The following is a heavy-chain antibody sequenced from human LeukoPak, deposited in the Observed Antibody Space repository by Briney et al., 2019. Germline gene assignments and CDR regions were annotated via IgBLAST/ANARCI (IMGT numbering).Heavy chain of an antibody. Sequence: SETLSLTCTVFGGSISSYYWSWIRQPPGKGLEWIGYIYYSGSTNYNPSLKSRVTISVDTSKNQFSLKLSSVTAADTAVYYCATTTGTTGWHYWGQGTLVTVSS. CDR1: GGSISSYY. CDR2: IYYSGST. V-gene: IGHV4-59*08. D-gene: IGHD1-1*01. CDR3: ATTTGTTGWHY. J-gene: IGHJ4*02.